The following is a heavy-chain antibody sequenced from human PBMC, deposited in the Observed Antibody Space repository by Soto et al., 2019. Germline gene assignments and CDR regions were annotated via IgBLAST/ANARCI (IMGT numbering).Heavy chain of an antibody. CDR1: GASMRSYY. CDR3: ARDSRCCGMDV. V-gene: IGHV4-59*01. CDR2: VFYTGNT. J-gene: IGHJ6*02. Sequence: SEILSLTCNVSGASMRSYYWTWMRQSPGKGLEWLGNVFYTGNTNLNPSLRSRLSISVDTSKNTFSLMLNSVTAADTAVYYCARDSRCCGMDVWGQGTTVTVSS.